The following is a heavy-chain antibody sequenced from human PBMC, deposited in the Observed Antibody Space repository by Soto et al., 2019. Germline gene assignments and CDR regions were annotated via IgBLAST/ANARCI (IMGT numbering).Heavy chain of an antibody. V-gene: IGHV4-34*01. CDR1: GGSFSGYY. D-gene: IGHD2-2*01. Sequence: SETLSLTCAVYGGSFSGYYWSWIRQPPGKGLEWIGEINHSGSTNYNPSLKSRVTISVDTSKNQFSLKLSSVTAADTAVYYCARKGCSSTSCYSSSGMDVWGQGTTVTVSS. CDR3: ARKGCSSTSCYSSSGMDV. CDR2: INHSGST. J-gene: IGHJ6*02.